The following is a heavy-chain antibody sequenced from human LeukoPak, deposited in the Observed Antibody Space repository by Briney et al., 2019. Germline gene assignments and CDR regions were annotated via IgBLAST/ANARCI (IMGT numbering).Heavy chain of an antibody. V-gene: IGHV3-30*04. CDR2: ISYDGSNK. CDR3: ARAGYSTSWYTIDY. CDR1: GFTFSSYA. Sequence: GGSLRLSCAASGFTFSSYAMHWVRQAPGKGLEWVAVISYDGSNKYYADSVKGRFTISRDTPKSTLYVQMNSLRVEDTAVYYCARAGYSTSWYTIDYWGQGTLVTVSS. J-gene: IGHJ4*02. D-gene: IGHD6-13*01.